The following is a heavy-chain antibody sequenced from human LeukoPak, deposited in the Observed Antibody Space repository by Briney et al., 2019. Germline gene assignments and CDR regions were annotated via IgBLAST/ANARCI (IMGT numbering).Heavy chain of an antibody. CDR3: ARHDYGDSISGLNH. V-gene: IGHV4-39*07. CDR1: GGSISRSNYY. J-gene: IGHJ5*02. CDR2: IHYSGST. D-gene: IGHD4-17*01. Sequence: PETLSLTCTVSGGSISRSNYYWGWIRQSPGKGLEWIGSIHYSGSTYYNPSLKSRVTISVDTSKNQFSLRLNSVTAADTAVYYCARHDYGDSISGLNHWGQGTLVTVSS.